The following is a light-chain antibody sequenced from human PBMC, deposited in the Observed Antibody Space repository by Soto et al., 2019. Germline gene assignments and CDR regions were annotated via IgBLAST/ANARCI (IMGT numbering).Light chain of an antibody. CDR3: LQGAHWPPT. J-gene: IGKJ1*01. CDR2: KAS. V-gene: IGKV2-30*01. Sequence: DVVMTQSPLSLPVTLGQPASISCRSSQSLVYSDGNAYLNWFQQRPGQSPRRLIYKASNRDSGVRNRLSGSGSGPDSTLQINRVEAEEVGVYYCLQGAHWPPTFGRGTRVEIK. CDR1: QSLVYSDGNAY.